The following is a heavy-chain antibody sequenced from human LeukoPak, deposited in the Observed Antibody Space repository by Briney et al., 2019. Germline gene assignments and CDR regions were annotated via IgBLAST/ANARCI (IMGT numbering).Heavy chain of an antibody. CDR3: ARRGFYYYDSSGFDY. J-gene: IGHJ4*02. CDR2: INRSGST. CDR1: GGSFSGYY. V-gene: IGHV4-34*01. Sequence: PSETLSLTCAVYGGSFSGYYWSWIRQPPGKGLEWIGEINRSGSTNYNPSLKSRVTISVDTSKNQFSLKLSSVTAADTAVYYCARRGFYYYDSSGFDYWGQGTLVTVSS. D-gene: IGHD3-22*01.